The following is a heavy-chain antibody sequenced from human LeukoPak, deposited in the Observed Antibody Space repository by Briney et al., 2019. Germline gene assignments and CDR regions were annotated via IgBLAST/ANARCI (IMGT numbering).Heavy chain of an antibody. CDR2: ISGSGGST. V-gene: IGHV3-23*01. Sequence: GGSLRLSCAASGFTFSSYAMSRVRQAPGKGLEWVSAISGSGGSTYYADSVKGRFTISRDNSKNTLYLQMNSLRAGDTAVYYCAKWGMSYCSSTSCFRWGQGTLVTVSS. CDR1: GFTFSSYA. D-gene: IGHD2-2*01. CDR3: AKWGMSYCSSTSCFR. J-gene: IGHJ4*02.